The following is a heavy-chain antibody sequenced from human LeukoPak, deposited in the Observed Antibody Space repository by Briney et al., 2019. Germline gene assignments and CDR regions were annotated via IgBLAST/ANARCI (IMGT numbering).Heavy chain of an antibody. CDR1: GGSINNY. CDR3: ARGRYCSADICSGGDAFDI. V-gene: IGHV4-4*07. CDR2: IYTRGST. Sequence: SETLSLTCTVSGGSINNYWSWIRQPAGKGLEWIGRIYTRGSTNYNPSLKSRVPMSVDTSKNQFSLKLSSVTAADTAVYYCARGRYCSADICSGGDAFDIWRQGTMVSVSS. D-gene: IGHD2-15*01. J-gene: IGHJ3*02.